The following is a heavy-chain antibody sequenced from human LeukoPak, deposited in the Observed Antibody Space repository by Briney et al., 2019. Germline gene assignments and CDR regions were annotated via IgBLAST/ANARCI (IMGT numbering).Heavy chain of an antibody. V-gene: IGHV4-34*01. CDR2: INHSGST. CDR1: GGSFSGYY. D-gene: IGHD2-2*01. J-gene: IGHJ4*02. Sequence: PSETLSLTCAVYGGSFSGYYWSWIRQPPGKGLEWIGEINHSGSTNYNPSLKSRVTISVDRSKNQFSLKLSSVTAADTAVYYCARVRCDCSSTSCCYFDYWGQGTLVTVSS. CDR3: ARVRCDCSSTSCCYFDY.